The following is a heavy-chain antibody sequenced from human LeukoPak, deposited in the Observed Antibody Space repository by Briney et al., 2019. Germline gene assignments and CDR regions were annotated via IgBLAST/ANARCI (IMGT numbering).Heavy chain of an antibody. CDR1: GYTFTSYG. CDR3: ARDEDTIFGVDNWFDP. D-gene: IGHD3-3*01. CDR2: ISAYNGNT. V-gene: IGHV1-18*01. J-gene: IGHJ5*02. Sequence: GASVKVSCKASGYTFTSYGISWVRQAPGQGLEWMGWISAYNGNTNYAQKFQGRVTMTTDTSTSTAYMELRSLRSDDTAVYYCARDEDTIFGVDNWFDPWGQGTLVTVSS.